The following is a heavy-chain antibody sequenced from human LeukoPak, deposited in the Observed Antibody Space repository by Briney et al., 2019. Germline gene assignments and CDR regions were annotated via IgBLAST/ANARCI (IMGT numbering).Heavy chain of an antibody. CDR1: GGSFSGYY. D-gene: IGHD2-2*01. CDR2: INHSGST. J-gene: IGHJ4*02. V-gene: IGHV4-34*01. Sequence: SETLSLTCAVYGGSFSGYYWSWIRQPPGKGLEWIGEINHSGSTNYNPSLKSRVTISVDTSKNQFSLKLSSVTAADTAVYYCARGESCSSTSYSFDYWGQGTLVTVSS. CDR3: ARGESCSSTSYSFDY.